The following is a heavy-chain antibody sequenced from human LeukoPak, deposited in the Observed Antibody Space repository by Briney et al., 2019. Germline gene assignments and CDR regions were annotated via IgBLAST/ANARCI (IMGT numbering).Heavy chain of an antibody. D-gene: IGHD6-6*01. Sequence: SETLSLTCTVSGGSLSHYYWNWIRQRPGKGMERVGYIYYSGSTSYNPSLKSRVTMSVDTSKNQFSLKLTSVTAADTAVYYCARDRPWATRGLDYWGQGILVTVSS. CDR2: IYYSGST. CDR3: ARDRPWATRGLDY. V-gene: IGHV4-59*01. CDR1: GGSLSHYY. J-gene: IGHJ4*02.